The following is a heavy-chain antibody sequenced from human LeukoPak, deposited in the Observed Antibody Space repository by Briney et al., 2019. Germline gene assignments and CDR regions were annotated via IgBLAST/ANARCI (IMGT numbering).Heavy chain of an antibody. J-gene: IGHJ4*02. V-gene: IGHV3-7*05. CDR3: ATASRGGDSIY. CDR2: VKTDGSEK. D-gene: IGHD2-21*02. Sequence: AGSLSLSCAASRFTFSSSWMSWIRQAPGKGLEWLANVKTDGSEKFYVDSVKGRFTTSRDNAKNSLYLQMNSLRAEDTALYYCATASRGGDSIYWGQGTLVTVSS. CDR1: RFTFSSSW.